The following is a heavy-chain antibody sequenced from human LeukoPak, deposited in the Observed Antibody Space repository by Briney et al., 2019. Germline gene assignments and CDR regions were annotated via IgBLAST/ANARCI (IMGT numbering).Heavy chain of an antibody. D-gene: IGHD3-16*02. CDR2: IIPIFGTA. J-gene: IGHJ5*02. Sequence: ASVKVSCKASGGTFSSYAISWVRQAPGQGLEWMGGIIPIFGTANYAQKFQGRVTITTDESTSTAYMELSSLRSEDTAVYYCARGVEFYDYVWGSYPQYNWFDPWGQGTLVTVSS. CDR3: ARGVEFYDYVWGSYPQYNWFDP. V-gene: IGHV1-69*05. CDR1: GGTFSSYA.